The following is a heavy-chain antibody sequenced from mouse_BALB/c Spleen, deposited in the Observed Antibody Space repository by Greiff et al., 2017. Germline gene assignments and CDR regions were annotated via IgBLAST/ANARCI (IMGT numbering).Heavy chain of an antibody. CDR3: ARRGNWGHFDY. J-gene: IGHJ2*01. V-gene: IGHV1-4*02. D-gene: IGHD4-1*01. CDR1: GYTFTSYT. Sequence: QVQLKESGAELARPGASVKMSCKASGYTFTSYTMHWVKQRPGQGLEWIGYINPSSGYTEYNQKFKDKTTLTADKSSSTAYMQLSSLTSEDSAVYYCARRGNWGHFDYWGQGTTLTVSS. CDR2: INPSSGYT.